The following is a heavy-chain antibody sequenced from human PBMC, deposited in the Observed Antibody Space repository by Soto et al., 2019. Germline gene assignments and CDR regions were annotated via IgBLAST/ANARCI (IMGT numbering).Heavy chain of an antibody. CDR2: IYYSGST. J-gene: IGHJ4*02. Sequence: QLQLQESGPGLVKPSETLSLTCTVSGGSISSSSYYWGWIRQPPGKGLEWIGSIYYSGSTYYNPSLKSRVTISVDTSKNQFSLKLSSVTAADTAVYYCATPSGGYSSGWEPVDYWGQGTLVTVSS. D-gene: IGHD6-19*01. CDR3: ATPSGGYSSGWEPVDY. V-gene: IGHV4-39*01. CDR1: GGSISSSSYY.